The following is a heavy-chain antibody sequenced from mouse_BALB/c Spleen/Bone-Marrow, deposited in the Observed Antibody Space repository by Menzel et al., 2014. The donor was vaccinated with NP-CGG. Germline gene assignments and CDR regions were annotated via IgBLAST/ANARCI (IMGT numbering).Heavy chain of an antibody. CDR2: IYPGDGDT. D-gene: IGHD6-1*01. CDR1: GYAFSVYW. CDR3: ARGRIAVDY. V-gene: IGHV1-80*01. J-gene: IGHJ2*01. Sequence: QVQLQQSGAELVRPGSSVKISCKASGYAFSVYWMNWVKQRPGQGLEWIGQIYPGDGDTNYNGKFKGRATLTADKSSNTACMQLSSLTSEDSAVYFCARGRIAVDYWGQGTTLTVSS.